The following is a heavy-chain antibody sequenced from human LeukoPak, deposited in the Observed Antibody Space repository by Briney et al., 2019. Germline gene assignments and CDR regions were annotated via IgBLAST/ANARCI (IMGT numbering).Heavy chain of an antibody. Sequence: ASVKVSCKTTGHNLSVYHVHWVRQAPGQGLEWMGWFNGNGGGTRYAQKFQGRVTMTRDTSIDTDYMELTSLISDDTAVYYCARDHDVSTAYSFDPWGQGTLVTVSS. V-gene: IGHV1-2*02. J-gene: IGHJ5*02. CDR3: ARDHDVSTAYSFDP. D-gene: IGHD3-9*01. CDR2: FNGNGGGT. CDR1: GHNLSVYH.